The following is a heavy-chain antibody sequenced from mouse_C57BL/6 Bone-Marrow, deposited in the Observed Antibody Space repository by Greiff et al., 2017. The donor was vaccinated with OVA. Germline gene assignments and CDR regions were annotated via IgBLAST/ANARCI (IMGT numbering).Heavy chain of an antibody. J-gene: IGHJ3*01. V-gene: IGHV1-42*01. CDR2: INPSTGGT. CDR3: ARKPRFAY. Sequence: EVKLQESGPELVKPGASVKISCKASGYSFTGYYMNWVKQSPEKSLEWIGEINPSTGGTTYNQKFKAKATLTVDKSSSTAYMQLKSLTSEDSAVYYCARKPRFAYWGQGTLVTVSA. CDR1: GYSFTGYY.